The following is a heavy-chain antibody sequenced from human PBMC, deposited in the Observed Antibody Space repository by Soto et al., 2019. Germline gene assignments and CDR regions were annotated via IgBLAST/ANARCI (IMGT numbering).Heavy chain of an antibody. CDR2: ISYDGSYK. D-gene: IGHD5-12*01. Sequence: QVHLVESGGGVVQPGRSLRLSCAASGFTFSTYAMHWVRQAPGKGLEWVAVISYDGSYKYYADSVKGRFTISRDNSKKMPYLQMTSLGAEDTAVYDCVRVQSKGADATYRGYLYYGMDVWGQGTTVTVSS. CDR3: VRVQSKGADATYRGYLYYGMDV. CDR1: GFTFSTYA. V-gene: IGHV3-30*04. J-gene: IGHJ6*02.